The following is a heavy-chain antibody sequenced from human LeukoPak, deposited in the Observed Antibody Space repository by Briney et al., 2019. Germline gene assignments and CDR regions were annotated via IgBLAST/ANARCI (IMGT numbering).Heavy chain of an antibody. Sequence: GGSLRLSCAASELTFRTYSLHWVRQAPGKGLEWLSSISSSSSYIYYADSVKGRFTISRDNAKNSLYLQINSLITEDTAVYYCAKDSGSSGWYPNDYWGQGTLVTV. CDR1: ELTFRTYS. CDR3: AKDSGSSGWYPNDY. CDR2: ISSSSSYI. J-gene: IGHJ4*02. V-gene: IGHV3-21*04. D-gene: IGHD6-19*01.